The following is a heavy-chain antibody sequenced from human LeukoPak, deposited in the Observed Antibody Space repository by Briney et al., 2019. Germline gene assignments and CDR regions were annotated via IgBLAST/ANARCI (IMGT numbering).Heavy chain of an antibody. CDR2: ISYDRSNK. Sequence: GGSLRLSCAASGFSFSSYGMHWVRQAPGKGLEWVAVISYDRSNKYYADSVKGRFTISRDNSKNTLYLQMNSLRAEDTAVYYCAKDRDYGDYVYFDLWGRGTLVTVSS. CDR1: GFSFSSYG. D-gene: IGHD4-17*01. CDR3: AKDRDYGDYVYFDL. V-gene: IGHV3-30*18. J-gene: IGHJ2*01.